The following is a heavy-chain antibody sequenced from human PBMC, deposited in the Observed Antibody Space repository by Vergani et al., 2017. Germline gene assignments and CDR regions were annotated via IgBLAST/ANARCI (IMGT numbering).Heavy chain of an antibody. D-gene: IGHD6-13*01. J-gene: IGHJ4*02. V-gene: IGHV4-34*01. CDR1: GGSFSGYY. Sequence: QVQLQQWGAGLLKPSETLSLTCAVYGGSFSGYYWSWIRQPPGKGLEWIGEINHSGSTNYNPSLKSRGTISVDTSKNQFSLKLSSVTASDTAVYYCSWRRGSYSSIALFDYWGQGTLVTVSS. CDR3: SWRRGSYSSIALFDY. CDR2: INHSGST.